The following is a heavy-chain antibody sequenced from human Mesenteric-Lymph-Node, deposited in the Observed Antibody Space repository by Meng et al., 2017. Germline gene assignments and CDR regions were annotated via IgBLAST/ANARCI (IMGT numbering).Heavy chain of an antibody. CDR2: ISSSGNII. J-gene: IGHJ5*01. V-gene: IGHV3-11*01. Sequence: VQLVESRGGGVKPGGSRRLSCAASGFTFSDHHMTWIRQAPGKGLECISYISSSGNIIHYADSVKGRFTISRDNAKNSLYLQMNSLRADDTALYYCATSAAAGDSWGHGTLVTVSS. D-gene: IGHD6-13*01. CDR1: GFTFSDHH. CDR3: ATSAAAGDS.